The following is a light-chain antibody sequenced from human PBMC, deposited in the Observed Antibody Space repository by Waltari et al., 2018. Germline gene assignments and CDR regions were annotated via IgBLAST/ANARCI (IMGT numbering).Light chain of an antibody. V-gene: IGLV1-40*01. J-gene: IGLJ3*02. CDR1: SSNIGAGHD. CDR2: GNN. CDR3: HSFDTSLSDGVV. Sequence: QSMLTQPPSVSGAPGQRVTISCTGRSSNIGAGHDLHWSRVFPGTGPKLLIYGNNNRPSGVPDRFSGSKSGTSASLTITGLQAEDEADYYCHSFDTSLSDGVVFGGGTKVTVL.